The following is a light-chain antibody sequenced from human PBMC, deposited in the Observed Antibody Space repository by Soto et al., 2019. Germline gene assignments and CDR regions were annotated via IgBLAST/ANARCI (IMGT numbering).Light chain of an antibody. CDR2: EGT. Sequence: QSVLSQPASVSRSPGQSITISCTGTSSDVGTYKLVSWYQQHPGKAPKLMVYEGTKRPSGVSNRCSGSRSGNTAYLTISRLQAEDEDDYDYRPDLGTSPYGFGSDTKAT. CDR1: SSDVGTYKL. J-gene: IGLJ1*01. V-gene: IGLV2-23*01. CDR3: RPDLGTSPYG.